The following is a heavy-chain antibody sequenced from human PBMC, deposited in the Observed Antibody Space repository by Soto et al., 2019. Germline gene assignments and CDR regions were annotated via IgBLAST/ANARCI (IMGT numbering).Heavy chain of an antibody. CDR1: GYTFTSYG. CDR3: ARGGDDPWYYYMDV. CDR2: ISAYNGNT. V-gene: IGHV1-18*01. J-gene: IGHJ6*03. Sequence: XSVKVSFKASGYTFTSYGISLVRHTPGQGLEWMGWISAYNGNTNYAQKLQGRVSMTTDTSTSTAYMELRSLRYDDTAVYYCARGGDDPWYYYMDVWGKGTTVTVSS. D-gene: IGHD3-16*01.